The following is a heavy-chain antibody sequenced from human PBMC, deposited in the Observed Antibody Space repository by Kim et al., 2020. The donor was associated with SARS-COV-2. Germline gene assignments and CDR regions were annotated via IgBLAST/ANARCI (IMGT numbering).Heavy chain of an antibody. Sequence: GDAVKGRFTISRANARNSLYLQMSSLRGEDTAVYYCARGTTGPHADWFDPWGQGTLVTVSS. V-gene: IGHV3-7*01. D-gene: IGHD1-7*01. J-gene: IGHJ5*02. CDR3: ARGTTGPHADWFDP.